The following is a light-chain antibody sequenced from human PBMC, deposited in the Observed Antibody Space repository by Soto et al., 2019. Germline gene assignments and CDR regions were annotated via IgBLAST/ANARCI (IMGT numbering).Light chain of an antibody. Sequence: QSVLTQPPSASGSPGQSVAISCTGTSSDVGGYTYVSWYQQHPGKAPKLMIYEVNKRPSGVPDRFSGSKSGNTASLTVSGLQAEDEADYYCGSYAGSSNVFGTGTKVTVL. J-gene: IGLJ1*01. CDR3: GSYAGSSNV. CDR2: EVN. CDR1: SSDVGGYTY. V-gene: IGLV2-8*01.